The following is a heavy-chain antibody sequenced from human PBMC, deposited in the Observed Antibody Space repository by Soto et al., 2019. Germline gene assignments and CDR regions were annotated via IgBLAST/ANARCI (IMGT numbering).Heavy chain of an antibody. D-gene: IGHD3-9*01. J-gene: IGHJ6*02. CDR3: ARGVDYSHWLSRSYYFYGMDV. Sequence: QVQLVESGGGVVQPGRSLRLSCAASGFTFSSYAMHWVRQVPGKGLEWVAVISYDGSNKYYADSVKGRFTIFRDNSKNPLYLQMNSLRAEDTAVYYCARGVDYSHWLSRSYYFYGMDVWGQGTTVTVSS. CDR2: ISYDGSNK. V-gene: IGHV3-30-3*01. CDR1: GFTFSSYA.